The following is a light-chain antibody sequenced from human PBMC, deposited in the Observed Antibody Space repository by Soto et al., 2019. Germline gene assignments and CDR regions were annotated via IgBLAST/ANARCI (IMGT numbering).Light chain of an antibody. J-gene: IGLJ2*01. V-gene: IGLV2-8*01. CDR2: GVS. CDR3: SSYAGSNNVV. Sequence: QSALTQPPSASGSPGQSVTISCTGTSSDVGGYNYVSWYQQHPGKAPKLMIYGVSKRPSGVPDRFSGSKSDNTASLTVSGLQAEDEADYYCSSYAGSNNVVFGGGTKVTVL. CDR1: SSDVGGYNY.